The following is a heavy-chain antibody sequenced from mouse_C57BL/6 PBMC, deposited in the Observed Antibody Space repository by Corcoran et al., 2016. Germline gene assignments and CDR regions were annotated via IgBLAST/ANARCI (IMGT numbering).Heavy chain of an antibody. J-gene: IGHJ4*01. CDR2: INTYSGVP. V-gene: IGHV9-3*01. D-gene: IGHD1-1*01. Sequence: QIQLVQSGPELKKPGETVKISCKASGYTFTTYGMSWVKQAPGKGLKWMGWINTYSGVPTYADDFKGRFAFSLETSASTAYLQINNLKNEDTATYFCARGSSTVVATRDYWGQGTSVTVSS. CDR3: ARGSSTVVATRDY. CDR1: GYTFTTYG.